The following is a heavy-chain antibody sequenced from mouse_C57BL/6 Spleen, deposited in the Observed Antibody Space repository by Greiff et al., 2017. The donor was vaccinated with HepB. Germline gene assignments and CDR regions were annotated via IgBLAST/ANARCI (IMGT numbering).Heavy chain of an antibody. V-gene: IGHV5-12*01. CDR2: ISNGGGST. D-gene: IGHD2-4*01. Sequence: EVKVVESGGGLVQPGGSLKLSCAASGFTFSDYYMYWVRQAPEKRLEWVAYISNGGGSTYYPDTVKGRFTISRDNAKNTLYLQMSRLKSEDTAMYYCARQEYDYVLDYWGQGTTLTVSS. CDR1: GFTFSDYY. J-gene: IGHJ2*01. CDR3: ARQEYDYVLDY.